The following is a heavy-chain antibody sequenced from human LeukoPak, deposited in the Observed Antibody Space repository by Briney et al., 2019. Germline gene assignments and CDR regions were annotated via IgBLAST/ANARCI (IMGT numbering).Heavy chain of an antibody. V-gene: IGHV4-59*01. CDR2: IYYNGST. Sequence: PSETLSLTCTVSGGAISSYYWRWIRQPPGKGLEWVGYIYYNGSTNYNPSLKSRVTISVDTSKNQFSLKLSSVTAADTAVYYCARVDQQWLVPSTYYYYMDVWGKGTTVTVSS. CDR1: GGAISSYY. D-gene: IGHD6-19*01. J-gene: IGHJ6*03. CDR3: ARVDQQWLVPSTYYYYMDV.